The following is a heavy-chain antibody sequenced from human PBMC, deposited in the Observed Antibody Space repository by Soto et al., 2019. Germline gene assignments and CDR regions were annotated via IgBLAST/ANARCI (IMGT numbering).Heavy chain of an antibody. CDR1: GGSISSSNYY. Sequence: QLQLQESGPGLVKPSETLSLTCTVSGGSISSSNYYWGWIRQPPGKGLEWIGSIYYSGSTYYNPSLKSRVTISVDTSKNQFSLKLSSVTAADTAVYYCARHSPGYYYYGMDVWGQGTTVTVSS. V-gene: IGHV4-39*01. J-gene: IGHJ6*02. CDR2: IYYSGST. D-gene: IGHD3-10*01. CDR3: ARHSPGYYYYGMDV.